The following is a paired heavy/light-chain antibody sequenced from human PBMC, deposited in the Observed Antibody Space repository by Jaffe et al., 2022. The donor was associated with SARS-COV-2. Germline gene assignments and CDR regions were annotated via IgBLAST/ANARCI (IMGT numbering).Light chain of an antibody. J-gene: IGLJ3*02. V-gene: IGLV1-47*01. CDR3: ATWDDSLSGV. Sequence: QSVLTQPPSASGTPGQRVTISCSGTSSNVGSDFVYWYQQFPGAAPKLLIYRNDQRPSGVPDRFSGSKSGTSASLAISGLRSEDEADYYCATWDDSLSGVFGGGTKLTVL. CDR1: SSNVGSDF. CDR2: RND.
Heavy chain of an antibody. CDR1: GDSINNYY. CDR3: ARLAFGYGDHKRKPTYFDL. CDR2: IYYSGNT. J-gene: IGHJ4*02. V-gene: IGHV4-59*01. Sequence: QVQLQESGPRLVKPSETLSLTCSVSGDSINNYYWSWIRQPPGKGLEWIGYIYYSGNTDYNPSLKSRVTLSIDTSKNQFSLKVISVSAADTAVYYCARLAFGYGDHKRKPTYFDLWDQGTLVTVSS. D-gene: IGHD5-12*01.